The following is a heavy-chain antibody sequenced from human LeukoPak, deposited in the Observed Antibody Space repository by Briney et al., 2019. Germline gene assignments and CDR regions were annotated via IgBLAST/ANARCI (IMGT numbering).Heavy chain of an antibody. Sequence: PSETLSLTCTVSGGSISSSSYYWGWIRQPPGKGLEWIGSIYYIGSTYYNPSLKSRFTISVDTSKNQFSLKLSSVTAADTAVYYCARDPGIAAAGTGWFDPWGQGTLVTVSS. V-gene: IGHV4-39*07. D-gene: IGHD6-13*01. CDR2: IYYIGST. CDR1: GGSISSSSYY. CDR3: ARDPGIAAAGTGWFDP. J-gene: IGHJ5*02.